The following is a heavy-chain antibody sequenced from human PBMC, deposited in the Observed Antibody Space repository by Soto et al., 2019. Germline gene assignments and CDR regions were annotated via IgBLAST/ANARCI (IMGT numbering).Heavy chain of an antibody. Sequence: PGGSLRLSCAASGFTFSSHAMSWVRQAPGKGLEWVSSIGGSTYYADSVKGRFTISRDNSKNTLYLQMNSLRAEDTAVYYCAKNEYYGSGSYYFDYWGQGTLVTVSS. D-gene: IGHD3-10*01. J-gene: IGHJ4*02. V-gene: IGHV3-23*01. CDR1: GFTFSSHA. CDR3: AKNEYYGSGSYYFDY. CDR2: IGGST.